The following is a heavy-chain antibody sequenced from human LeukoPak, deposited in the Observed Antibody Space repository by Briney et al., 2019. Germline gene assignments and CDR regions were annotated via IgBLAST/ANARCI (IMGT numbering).Heavy chain of an antibody. CDR1: GYTFTSYD. V-gene: IGHV1-8*01. CDR2: MDPNSGNT. J-gene: IGHJ6*02. Sequence: ASVKVSCKASGYTFTSYDINWVRQATGQGPEWMGWMDPNSGNTGYAQKFQGRVTMTRNTSISTAYMELSSLRSEDTAVYHCARGRGRFLEWLTARDYYYYGMDVWGQGTTVTVSS. D-gene: IGHD3-3*01. CDR3: ARGRGRFLEWLTARDYYYYGMDV.